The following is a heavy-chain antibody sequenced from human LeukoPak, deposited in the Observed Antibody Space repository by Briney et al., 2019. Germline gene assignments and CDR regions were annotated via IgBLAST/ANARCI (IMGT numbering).Heavy chain of an antibody. CDR2: ISSSGSTI. J-gene: IGHJ4*02. V-gene: IGHV3-11*04. CDR1: GFTFSDYY. D-gene: IGHD6-13*01. Sequence: GGSLRLSCAASGFTFSDYYMSWIRQAPGKGLEWVSYISSSGSTIYYADSVKGRFTISRDNSKNTLYLQMNSLRAEDTAVYYCAKDGAPQQLVPYYFDYWGQGILVTVSS. CDR3: AKDGAPQQLVPYYFDY.